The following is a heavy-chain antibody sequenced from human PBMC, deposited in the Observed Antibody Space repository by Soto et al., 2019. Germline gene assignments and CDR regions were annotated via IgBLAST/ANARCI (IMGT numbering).Heavy chain of an antibody. CDR3: ASAETGSWSPYDYYGMDV. J-gene: IGHJ6*02. Sequence: PSETLSLTCTVSGGSISSYYWSWIRQPPGKGLEWIGYIYYSGSTNYNPSLKSRVTISVDTSKNQFSLKLSSVTAADTAVYYCASAETGSWSPYDYYGMDVWGQGTTVTVSS. D-gene: IGHD6-13*01. CDR2: IYYSGST. CDR1: GGSISSYY. V-gene: IGHV4-59*01.